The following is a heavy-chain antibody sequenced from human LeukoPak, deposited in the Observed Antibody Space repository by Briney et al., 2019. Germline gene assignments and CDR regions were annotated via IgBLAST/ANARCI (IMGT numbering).Heavy chain of an antibody. CDR3: ARDTALAPKDGKFDY. J-gene: IGHJ4*02. CDR2: INSKRGGT. V-gene: IGHV1-2*02. CDR1: GYTFTDNY. Sequence: ASVKVSCKASGYTFTDNYTHWVRHAPGQGLEWMGWINSKRGGTKYAQKFQGRVTMTRDTSISTAYMELSRLRYDDTAMYYCARDTALAPKDGKFDYWGQGTLVTVSS. D-gene: IGHD3-3*02.